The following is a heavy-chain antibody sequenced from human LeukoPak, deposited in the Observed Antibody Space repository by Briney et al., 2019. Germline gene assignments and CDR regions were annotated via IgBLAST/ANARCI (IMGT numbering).Heavy chain of an antibody. CDR1: GGTFSSYA. CDR2: IIPILGIA. V-gene: IGHV1-69*04. J-gene: IGHJ4*02. Sequence: GSSVKVSCKASGGTFSSYAISWVRQAPGQGLEWMGRIIPILGIANYAQKFQGRVTITADKSTSTAYMELSSLRSEDTAVYYCARDSYCSGGSCYFFFDYWGQGTLVTVSS. D-gene: IGHD2-15*01. CDR3: ARDSYCSGGSCYFFFDY.